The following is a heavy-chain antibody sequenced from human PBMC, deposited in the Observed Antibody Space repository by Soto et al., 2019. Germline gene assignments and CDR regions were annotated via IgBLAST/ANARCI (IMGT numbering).Heavy chain of an antibody. J-gene: IGHJ6*02. Sequence: ASVKVSCKASGGTFSSYAISWVRQAPGQGLEWMGGIIPIFGTANYAQKFQGRVTITADESTSTAYMELSSLRSEDTAVYYCARRGAYDYVWGSYXPVVPSVANYYYYGMDVWGQGTTVTVSS. D-gene: IGHD3-16*02. CDR3: ARRGAYDYVWGSYXPVVPSVANYYYYGMDV. V-gene: IGHV1-69*13. CDR1: GGTFSSYA. CDR2: IIPIFGTA.